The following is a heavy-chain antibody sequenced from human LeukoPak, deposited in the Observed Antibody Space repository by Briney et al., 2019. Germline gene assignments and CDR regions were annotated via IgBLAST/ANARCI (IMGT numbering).Heavy chain of an antibody. CDR2: IYRSGST. CDR3: ARDFGETSLPNWFDP. CDR1: GDSISSNKW. V-gene: IGHV4-4*02. J-gene: IGHJ5*02. Sequence: SGTLSLTCAVSGDSISSNKWWSWVRQPPGKGLEWLGEIYRSGSTNYNPSLNSRLTISLDKSKNQFSLNVSSVTAADTAVYYCARDFGETSLPNWFDPWGQGTLVIVSS. D-gene: IGHD3-16*01.